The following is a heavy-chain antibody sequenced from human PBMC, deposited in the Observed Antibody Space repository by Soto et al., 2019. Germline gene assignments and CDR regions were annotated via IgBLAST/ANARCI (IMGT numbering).Heavy chain of an antibody. Sequence: EVQLVESGGGLVQPGGSLTLSCAASEFAFSSYWMTWVRQAPGKGLEWVANIRKDGSQRSYLDSVRGRFTISRDNSKNSLYLQMNSLRAEDTALYFCARDVSPGSSGLYFDAFETWDQGTMVTVSS. J-gene: IGHJ3*02. V-gene: IGHV3-7*05. CDR1: EFAFSSYW. CDR2: IRKDGSQR. D-gene: IGHD6-25*01. CDR3: ARDVSPGSSGLYFDAFET.